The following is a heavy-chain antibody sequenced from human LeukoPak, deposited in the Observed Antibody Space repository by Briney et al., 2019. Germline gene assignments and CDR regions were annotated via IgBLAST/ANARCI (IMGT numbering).Heavy chain of an antibody. CDR3: ARDVYSSGWYDYDY. D-gene: IGHD6-19*01. J-gene: IGHJ4*02. CDR1: GFTFSSYS. V-gene: IGHV3-21*01. Sequence: GGSLRFSCAASGFTFSSYSMNWVRQAPGKGLEWVSSISTSSNYIYYTDSVKGRFTISRDNAKNSLYLQMNSLRAEDTAVYYCARDVYSSGWYDYDYWGQGTLVTVSS. CDR2: ISTSSNYI.